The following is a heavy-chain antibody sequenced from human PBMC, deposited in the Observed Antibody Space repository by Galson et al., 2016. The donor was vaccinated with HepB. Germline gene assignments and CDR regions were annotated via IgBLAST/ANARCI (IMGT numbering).Heavy chain of an antibody. CDR3: AGESGIAVAWTPFHDYYYGMDV. Sequence: SLRLSCAASGFAFRTYSMNWVRQTPGKGLEWVSTITGSGGWIKYADSVKGRLITSRDNSNNTLYLQMNSLRAEDTAVYHCAGESGIAVAWTPFHDYYYGMDVWGQGTTVTVSS. J-gene: IGHJ6*02. V-gene: IGHV3-23*01. CDR1: GFAFRTYS. CDR2: ITGSGGWI. D-gene: IGHD6-19*01.